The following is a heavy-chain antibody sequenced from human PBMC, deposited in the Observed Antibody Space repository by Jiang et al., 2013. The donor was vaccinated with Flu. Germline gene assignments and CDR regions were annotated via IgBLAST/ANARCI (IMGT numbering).Heavy chain of an antibody. J-gene: IGHJ3*02. Sequence: GPGLVKPSGTLSLTCAVSGGSISSSNWWSWVRQPPGKGLEWIGEIYHSGSTNYNPSLKSRVTISVDKSKNQFSLKLSSVTAADTAVYYCARVAYSSSWYASADAFDIWGQGTMVTVSS. CDR2: IYHSGST. D-gene: IGHD6-13*01. CDR1: GGSISSSNW. V-gene: IGHV4-4*02. CDR3: ARVAYSSSWYASADAFDI.